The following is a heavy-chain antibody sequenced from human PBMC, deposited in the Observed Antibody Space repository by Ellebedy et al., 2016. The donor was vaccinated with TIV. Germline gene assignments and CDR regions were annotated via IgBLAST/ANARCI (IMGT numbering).Heavy chain of an antibody. CDR2: IYYSGST. D-gene: IGHD5-18*01. Sequence: SETLSLXXTVSGGSVSSGSYYWSWIRQPPGKGLEWIGYIYYSGSTNYNPSLKSRVTISVDTSKNQFSLKLSSVTAADTAVYYCARGRNSWIQLWLLAYYFDYWGQGTLVTVSS. J-gene: IGHJ4*02. CDR1: GGSVSSGSYY. V-gene: IGHV4-61*01. CDR3: ARGRNSWIQLWLLAYYFDY.